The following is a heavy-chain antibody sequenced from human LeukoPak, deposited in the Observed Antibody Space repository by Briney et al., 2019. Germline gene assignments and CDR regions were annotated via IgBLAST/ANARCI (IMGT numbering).Heavy chain of an antibody. J-gene: IGHJ4*02. Sequence: TPSETLSLTCTVSGGSISSHYWSWIRQPPGKGLEWIGYIYYSGSTNYNPSLKSRVTISVDTSKNQFSLKLSSVTAADTAVYYCARGGVRWLAPYYFDYWGQGTLVTVSS. CDR3: ARGGVRWLAPYYFDY. CDR2: IYYSGST. D-gene: IGHD5-12*01. CDR1: GGSISSHY. V-gene: IGHV4-59*11.